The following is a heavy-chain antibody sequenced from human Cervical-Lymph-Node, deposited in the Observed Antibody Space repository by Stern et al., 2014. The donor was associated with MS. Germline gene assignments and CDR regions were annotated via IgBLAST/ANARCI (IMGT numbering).Heavy chain of an antibody. CDR1: GASVSSSGYY. D-gene: IGHD5-12*01. CDR2: IYYTGST. Sequence: QVQLQESDPGLVKPSQTVSLTCTVSGASVSSSGYYCSWIRQHPVKGLEWIGYIYYTGSTYYNPSFKSRVTISLDTSKNRFSLRLSSVTAADTAVYFCARGATINDFDFWGQGTLVTVSS. J-gene: IGHJ4*02. CDR3: ARGATINDFDF. V-gene: IGHV4-31*03.